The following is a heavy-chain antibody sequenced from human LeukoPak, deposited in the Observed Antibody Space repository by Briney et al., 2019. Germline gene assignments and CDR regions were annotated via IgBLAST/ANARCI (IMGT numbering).Heavy chain of an antibody. CDR3: ASIVVVPAAMHFYYYYMDV. J-gene: IGHJ6*03. CDR2: IYYSGST. V-gene: IGHV4-39*01. Sequence: SETLSLTCTVSGGSISSSSYYWGWIRQPPGKGLEWIGTIYYSGSTYYNPSLKSRVTISVDTSKNQFSLRLSSVTAADTAVYYCASIVVVPAAMHFYYYYMDVWGKGTTTTVSS. D-gene: IGHD2-2*01. CDR1: GGSISSSSYY.